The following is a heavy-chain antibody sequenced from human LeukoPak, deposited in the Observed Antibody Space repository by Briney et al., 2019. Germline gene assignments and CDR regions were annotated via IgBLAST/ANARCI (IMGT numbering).Heavy chain of an antibody. D-gene: IGHD6-13*01. J-gene: IGHJ4*02. CDR3: ARGRAAAGRGCFAY. CDR2: INHSGST. CDR1: GVSFSGYY. V-gene: IGHV4-34*01. Sequence: PSETLSLTCAVYGVSFSGYYWSWIRQPPGKGLEWIGEINHSGSTNYNPSLKSRVTISVDTSKNRFSLKLSSVTAADTAVYYCARGRAAAGRGCFAYWGQGTLVTVSS.